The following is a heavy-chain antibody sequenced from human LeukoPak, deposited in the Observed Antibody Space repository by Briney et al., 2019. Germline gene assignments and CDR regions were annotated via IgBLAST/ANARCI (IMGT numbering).Heavy chain of an antibody. D-gene: IGHD6-19*01. CDR1: GYTFTSYG. V-gene: IGHV1-18*01. CDR2: ISAYNGNT. Sequence: ASVKVSCKASGYTFTSYGISWVRQAPGQGLEWMGWISAYNGNTNYAQKLQGRVTMTTDTSTSTAYMELSSLRSEDTAVYYCARDKGSSGWNPHYYFDYWGQGTLVTVSS. J-gene: IGHJ4*02. CDR3: ARDKGSSGWNPHYYFDY.